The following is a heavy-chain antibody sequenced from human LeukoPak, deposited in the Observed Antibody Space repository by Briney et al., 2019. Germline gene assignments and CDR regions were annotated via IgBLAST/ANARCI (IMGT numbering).Heavy chain of an antibody. V-gene: IGHV1-2*02. D-gene: IGHD3-10*01. J-gene: IGHJ4*02. CDR1: GYTFTGYY. Sequence: ASVKVSCKASGYTFTGYYMHWVRQAPGQGLKWMGWINPNSGGTNYAQKFQGRVTMTRDTSISTAYMELSRLRSDDTAVYYCASSYGSGSYGSFYWGQGTLVTVSS. CDR3: ASSYGSGSYGSFY. CDR2: INPNSGGT.